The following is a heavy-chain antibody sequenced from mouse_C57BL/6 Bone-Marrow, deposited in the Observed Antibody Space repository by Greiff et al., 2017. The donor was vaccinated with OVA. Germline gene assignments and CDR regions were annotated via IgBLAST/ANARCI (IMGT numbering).Heavy chain of an antibody. CDR2: IDPSASYT. J-gene: IGHJ3*01. CDR1: GYTFTSYW. V-gene: IGHV1-59*01. CDR3: ARWGLASLFAY. D-gene: IGHD3-3*01. Sequence: VQLQQPGAELVRPGTSVKLSCKASGYTFTSYWMHWVKQRPGQGLAWIGVIDPSASYTNYNQQFKGKATLTVDTSSSTAYMQLSSLTSDDSAVYYCARWGLASLFAYWGQGTLVTVSA.